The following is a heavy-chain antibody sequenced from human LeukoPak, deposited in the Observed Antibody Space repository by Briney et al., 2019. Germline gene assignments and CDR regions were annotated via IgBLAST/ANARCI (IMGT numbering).Heavy chain of an antibody. Sequence: GGSLRLSCAASGFTFSSYTMNWVRQAPGRGLEWVSCISSSSTYMLYADSAKGRFTISRDNAKNSLYLQMNSLRAEDTAVYYCAKHQLGFLRSVDYWGQGTLVTVSS. CDR3: AKHQLGFLRSVDY. CDR1: GFTFSSYT. J-gene: IGHJ4*02. CDR2: ISSSSTYM. D-gene: IGHD2-2*01. V-gene: IGHV3-21*04.